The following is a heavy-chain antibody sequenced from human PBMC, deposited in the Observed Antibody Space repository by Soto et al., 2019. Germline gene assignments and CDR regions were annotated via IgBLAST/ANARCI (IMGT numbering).Heavy chain of an antibody. CDR2: ISAYNGNT. CDR3: ARDGGYYYDSSGYPTSNYYFDY. Sequence: ASVKVSCKASGYTFTSYGISWVRQAPGQGLEWMGWISAYNGNTNYAQKLQGRVTMTTDTSTSTAYMELRSLRSDDTAVYYCARDGGYYYDSSGYPTSNYYFDYWGQGTLVTVSS. D-gene: IGHD3-22*01. V-gene: IGHV1-18*01. J-gene: IGHJ4*02. CDR1: GYTFTSYG.